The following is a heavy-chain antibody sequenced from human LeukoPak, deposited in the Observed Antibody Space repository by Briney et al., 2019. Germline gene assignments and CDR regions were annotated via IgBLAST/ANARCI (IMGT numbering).Heavy chain of an antibody. Sequence: ASVKVSCKASGYTFTGYYMHWVRQAPGQGLEWMGWINPNSGGTNYAQKFQGRVTMTRDTSISTAYMELSRLRSDDTAVYYCARAPGSGWLPSSGLMDVWGKGTTVTVSS. D-gene: IGHD6-19*01. J-gene: IGHJ6*03. CDR1: GYTFTGYY. V-gene: IGHV1-2*02. CDR2: INPNSGGT. CDR3: ARAPGSGWLPSSGLMDV.